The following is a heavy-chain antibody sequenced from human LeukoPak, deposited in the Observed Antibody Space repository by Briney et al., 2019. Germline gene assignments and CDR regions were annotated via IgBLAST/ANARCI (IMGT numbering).Heavy chain of an antibody. CDR3: AKEKNSGYYYHFDY. CDR1: GFTFTNYG. V-gene: IGHV3-23*01. D-gene: IGHD3-22*01. J-gene: IGHJ4*02. Sequence: GGSLRLSCAASGFTFTNYGMSWVRQAPGKGLEWVSAVSGGGGSTYYADSVKGRFTISRDNSKNTVYLQMNSLRAEDTAVYYCAKEKNSGYYYHFDYWGQGTLVTVSS. CDR2: VSGGGGST.